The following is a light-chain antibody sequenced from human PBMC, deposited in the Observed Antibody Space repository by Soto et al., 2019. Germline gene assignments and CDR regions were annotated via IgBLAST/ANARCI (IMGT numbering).Light chain of an antibody. V-gene: IGLV1-40*01. CDR1: SSNIGAGYD. J-gene: IGLJ2*01. Sequence: QSVLTQPPSVSGAPGQRVTISCTGSSSNIGAGYDVHWYEQLPGTAPKLLIYGNNNRTSGVPDRFSGSKSGTSASLAITGLQAEDEADYSCQSYDSSLSVVFGGGPKLTVL. CDR3: QSYDSSLSVV. CDR2: GNN.